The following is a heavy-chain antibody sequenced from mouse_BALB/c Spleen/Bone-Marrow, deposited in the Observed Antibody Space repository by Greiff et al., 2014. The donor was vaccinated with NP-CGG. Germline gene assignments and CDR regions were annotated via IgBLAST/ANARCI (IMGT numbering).Heavy chain of an antibody. CDR2: INVNNGGT. Sequence: EVQLQQSGPDLVKPGASVKITCISSAYTFTDYIMDWVRLSHGKSLEWIGDINVNNGGTIYNQKFKGKATLTVDKSSSTAYMELRSLTSEDTAVYYCVTGTAWFTYWGQGTLVTVST. J-gene: IGHJ3*01. V-gene: IGHV1-18*01. CDR3: VTGTAWFTY. CDR1: AYTFTDYI. D-gene: IGHD4-1*01.